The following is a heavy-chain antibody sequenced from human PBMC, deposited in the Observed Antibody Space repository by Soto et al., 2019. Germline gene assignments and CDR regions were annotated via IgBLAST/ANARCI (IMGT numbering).Heavy chain of an antibody. J-gene: IGHJ6*02. CDR1: GGTFSSYA. CDR2: IIPIFGTA. D-gene: IGHD6-6*01. Sequence: GASVKVSCKASGGTFSSYAISWVRQAPGQGLEWMGGIIPIFGTANYAQKFQGRVTITADESTSTAYMELSSLRSEDTAVYYCARDRRIAARPAYYYYAMDVWGQGTTVTVSS. CDR3: ARDRRIAARPAYYYYAMDV. V-gene: IGHV1-69*13.